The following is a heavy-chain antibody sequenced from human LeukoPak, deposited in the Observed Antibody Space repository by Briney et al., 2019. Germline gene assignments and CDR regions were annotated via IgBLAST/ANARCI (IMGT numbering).Heavy chain of an antibody. CDR3: AKDTASSWWYFDL. CDR2: ISGSGGST. V-gene: IGHV3-23*01. CDR1: GFTFSSYG. J-gene: IGHJ2*01. Sequence: GGTLRLSCAASGFTFSSYGMSWVRQAPGKGLEWVSAISGSGGSTYYADSVKGRFTISRDNSKHTLYLQMNSLRAEDTAVYYCAKDTASSWWYFDLWGRGTLVTVSS. D-gene: IGHD5-18*01.